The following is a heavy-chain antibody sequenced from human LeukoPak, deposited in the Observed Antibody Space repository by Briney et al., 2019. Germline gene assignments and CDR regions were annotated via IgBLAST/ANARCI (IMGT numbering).Heavy chain of an antibody. CDR3: ARGEDVSGYRTDC. Sequence: SQTLSLTCAISGDSVSSNSAAWNWIRQSPSRGLEWLGRTYYRSKWYNDYAVSVKSRIAINPDTSKNQFSLKLSSVTAADTAIYYCARGEDVSGYRTDCWGQGTLVTVSS. CDR2: TYYRSKWYN. D-gene: IGHD3-3*01. CDR1: GDSVSSNSAA. V-gene: IGHV6-1*01. J-gene: IGHJ4*02.